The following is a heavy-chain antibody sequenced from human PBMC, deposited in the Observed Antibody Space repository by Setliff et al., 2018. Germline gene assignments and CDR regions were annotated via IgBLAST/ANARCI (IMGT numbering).Heavy chain of an antibody. D-gene: IGHD3-10*01. V-gene: IGHV3-7*01. CDR2: INPDASEK. CDR1: GFTFSNCW. J-gene: IGHJ6*02. CDR3: ARDGVFYAMDF. Sequence: GGSLRLSCAASGFTFSNCWVSWVRQAPGKGLEWLASINPDASEKYYVDFVKGRFTISRDNAKNSLSLQMNSLRAEDSAVYYCARDGVFYAMDFWGQGTTVTVSS.